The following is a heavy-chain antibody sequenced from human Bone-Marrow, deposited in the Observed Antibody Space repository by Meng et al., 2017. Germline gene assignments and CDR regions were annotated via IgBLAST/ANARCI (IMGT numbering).Heavy chain of an antibody. V-gene: IGHV1-2*02. CDR1: GGTFSSYA. Sequence: ASVKVSCKASGGTFSSYAISWVRQAPGQGLEWMGWINPNSGGTNYAQKFQGRVTMTRDTSISTAYMELSRLRSEDTAVYYCARDMIVVVPAAYYYYYGMDVWGQGTTVTVSS. D-gene: IGHD2-2*01. CDR3: ARDMIVVVPAAYYYYYGMDV. J-gene: IGHJ6*02. CDR2: INPNSGGT.